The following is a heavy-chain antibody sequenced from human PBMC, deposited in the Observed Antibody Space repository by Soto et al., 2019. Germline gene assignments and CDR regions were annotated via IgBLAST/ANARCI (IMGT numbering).Heavy chain of an antibody. CDR3: ARGGSGRYGDYHGMDV. CDR1: GFTLSSHW. V-gene: IGHV3-74*02. Sequence: EVQLAESGGGLVQPGGSLSLSCAASGFTLSSHWMHWVRQAPGKGLVWVSRINDDGGRTDYADSVKGRFTISRDSAKHTLILQMSSLRVDDTAVYYCARGGSGRYGDYHGMDVWGQGTTVTVSS. CDR2: INDDGGRT. J-gene: IGHJ6*02. D-gene: IGHD1-26*01.